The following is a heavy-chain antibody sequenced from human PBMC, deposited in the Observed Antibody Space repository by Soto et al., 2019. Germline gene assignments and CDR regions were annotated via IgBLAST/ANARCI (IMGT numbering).Heavy chain of an antibody. V-gene: IGHV4-39*01. CDR3: ARQLSAAGGKGIDY. Sequence: TSETLSLTCTVSGGSISSSSHYWGWIRQPPGKGLEWIGSIYYSGSTYHNPSLKSRVTISVDTSKNQFSQKLSSVTAADTAVYYCARQLSAAGGKGIDYWGQGTLVTVS. J-gene: IGHJ4*02. CDR1: GGSISSSSHY. CDR2: IYYSGST. D-gene: IGHD6-13*01.